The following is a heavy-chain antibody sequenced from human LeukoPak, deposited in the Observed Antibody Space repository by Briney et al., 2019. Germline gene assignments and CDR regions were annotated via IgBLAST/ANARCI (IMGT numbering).Heavy chain of an antibody. CDR3: AREVYGSGSYYIDY. Sequence: SGTLSLTCTVSGGSISSGSYYWSWIRQPAGKGLEWIGRIYTSGSTNYNPSLKSRVTISVGTSKNQFSLKLSSVTAADTAVYYCAREVYGSGSYYIDYWGQGTLVTVSS. CDR2: IYTSGST. V-gene: IGHV4-61*02. D-gene: IGHD3-10*01. J-gene: IGHJ4*02. CDR1: GGSISSGSYY.